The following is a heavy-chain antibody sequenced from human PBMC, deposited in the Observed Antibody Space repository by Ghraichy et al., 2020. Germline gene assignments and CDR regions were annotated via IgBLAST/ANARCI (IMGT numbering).Heavy chain of an antibody. CDR3: AKGSPFYGDYAPYWYFDL. CDR2: ISGSGGST. V-gene: IGHV3-23*01. J-gene: IGHJ2*01. D-gene: IGHD4-17*01. CDR1: GFTFSSYA. Sequence: GGSLRLSCAASGFTFSSYAMSWVRQAPGKGLEWVSAISGSGGSTYYADSVKGRFTISRDNSKNTLYLQMNSLRAEDTAVYYCAKGSPFYGDYAPYWYFDLWGRGTLVTVSS.